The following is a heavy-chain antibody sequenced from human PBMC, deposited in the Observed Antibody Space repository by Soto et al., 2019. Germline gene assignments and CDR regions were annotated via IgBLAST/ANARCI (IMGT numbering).Heavy chain of an antibody. V-gene: IGHV3-74*01. CDR1: GFTFSSYW. J-gene: IGHJ6*02. CDR2: INSDGSST. CDR3: ARVRDGSGVYGMDV. D-gene: IGHD1-26*01. Sequence: GGSLRLSCAASGFTFSSYWMHWVRQAPGKGLVWVSRINSDGSSTSYADSVKGRFTISRDNAKNTLYLQMNSLSAEDTAVYYCARVRDGSGVYGMDVWGQGTTVTVSS.